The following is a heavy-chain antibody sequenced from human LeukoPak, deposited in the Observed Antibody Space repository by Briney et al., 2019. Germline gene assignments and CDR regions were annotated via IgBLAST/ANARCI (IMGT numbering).Heavy chain of an antibody. D-gene: IGHD5-12*01. CDR3: ARGVPVDAYYYYYGMDV. CDR1: GASFSGYY. Sequence: PWDTLSLTCAVYGASFSGYYWSWIRQPPGKGLEWTGEINHSGSTNYNPSLKSRVTISVDTSKNQFSLKLSSVTAADTAVYYCARGVPVDAYYYYYGMDVWGQGTTVTVSS. J-gene: IGHJ6*02. V-gene: IGHV4-34*01. CDR2: INHSGST.